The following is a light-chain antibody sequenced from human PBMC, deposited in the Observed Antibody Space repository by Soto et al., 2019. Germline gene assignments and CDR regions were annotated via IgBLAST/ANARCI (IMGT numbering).Light chain of an antibody. CDR2: STD. CDR1: TGAVTSAYY. Sequence: QAVVTQEPSLTVSPGGTVTLTCASSTGAVTSAYYPNWFQQKPGQAPRALIYSTDSKHSWTPARFSGSLLGGKAALTLSGVQPEDEADCYCLLYYGAAVVFGGGTKLTVL. V-gene: IGLV7-43*01. J-gene: IGLJ2*01. CDR3: LLYYGAAVV.